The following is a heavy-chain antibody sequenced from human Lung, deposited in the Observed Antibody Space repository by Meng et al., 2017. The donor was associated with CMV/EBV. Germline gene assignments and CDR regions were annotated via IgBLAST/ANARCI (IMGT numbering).Heavy chain of an antibody. CDR1: GGTFSSYA. Sequence: SVKVSCKASGGTFSSYAISWVRQAPGQGLEWMGGIIPIFGTANYAQKFQGRVTITTDESTSTAYMELSSLRSEDTAVYYCARGGGVASSFGMDVWGQGTTVTVSS. CDR3: ARGGGVASSFGMDV. J-gene: IGHJ6*02. CDR2: IIPIFGTA. D-gene: IGHD2-15*01. V-gene: IGHV1-69*05.